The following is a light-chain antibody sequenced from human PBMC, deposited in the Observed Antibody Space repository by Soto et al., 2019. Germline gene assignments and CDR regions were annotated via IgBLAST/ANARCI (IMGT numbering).Light chain of an antibody. Sequence: QSVLTQPPSVSGSPGQSVTISCTGTSSDVGSYNRVSWYQQSPGTAPKLMIYEVTNRPSGVPDRFSGSKSGNTASLTISGLQAEEEADYYCSSETSSSPFFGGGTKLTVL. J-gene: IGLJ2*01. CDR3: SSETSSSPF. CDR1: SSDVGSYNR. V-gene: IGLV2-18*02. CDR2: EVT.